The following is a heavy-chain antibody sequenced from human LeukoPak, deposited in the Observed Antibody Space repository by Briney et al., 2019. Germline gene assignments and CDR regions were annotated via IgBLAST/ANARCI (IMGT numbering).Heavy chain of an antibody. Sequence: QPGGSLRLSCAASGFTFSSYAMSWVRQAPGKGLEWVSAITGSGGNTHYADSVKGRFTISRDNSKNTLHLQMSSLRAEDTAVYYCAKDLNYGSGSPYYFYGMDVWGQGTTVTVSS. CDR3: AKDLNYGSGSPYYFYGMDV. D-gene: IGHD3-10*01. V-gene: IGHV3-23*01. CDR1: GFTFSSYA. CDR2: ITGSGGNT. J-gene: IGHJ6*02.